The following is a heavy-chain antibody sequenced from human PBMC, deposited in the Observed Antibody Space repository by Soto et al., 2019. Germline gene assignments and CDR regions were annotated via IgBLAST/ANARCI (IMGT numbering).Heavy chain of an antibody. D-gene: IGHD3-3*01. CDR3: AKVVSLWSGYYGSDGWLDP. J-gene: IGHJ5*02. CDR2: ISGSVGST. CDR1: GFTFSSYA. V-gene: IGHV3-23*01. Sequence: GGSLRLSCAASGFTFSSYAMSWVRQAPGKGLEWVSAISGSVGSTYYADSVKGRFTISRDNSKNTLYLQMNSLRAEDTAVYYCAKVVSLWSGYYGSDGWLDPWGQGTLVTVYS.